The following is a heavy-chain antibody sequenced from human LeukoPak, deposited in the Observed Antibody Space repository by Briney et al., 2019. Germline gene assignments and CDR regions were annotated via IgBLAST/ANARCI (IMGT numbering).Heavy chain of an antibody. D-gene: IGHD2-2*03. Sequence: GASVKVSCRASEYTFTGYYMHWVRQAPGQGLEWMGWINPNSGGTNYAQKFQGWVTMTRDTSISTAYMELSRLRSDDTAVYYCARDSNGYCSSTSCSDYYYYGMDVWGQGTTVTVSS. CDR3: ARDSNGYCSSTSCSDYYYYGMDV. CDR2: INPNSGGT. V-gene: IGHV1-2*04. J-gene: IGHJ6*02. CDR1: EYTFTGYY.